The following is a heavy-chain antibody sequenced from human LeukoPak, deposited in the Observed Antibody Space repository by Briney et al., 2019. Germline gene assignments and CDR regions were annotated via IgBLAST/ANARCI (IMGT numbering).Heavy chain of an antibody. J-gene: IGHJ6*02. CDR1: GGSIRSSYYY. D-gene: IGHD2-15*01. Sequence: SETLSLTCTVSGGSIRSSYYYWGWIRQPPGKGLEWIGSIYDSGSTYYNPSLKSRVTISVDTSKNQFSLRLSSVTAADTAVYYCARRLRPAGVDVWGRGTTVTVSS. V-gene: IGHV4-39*01. CDR3: ARRLRPAGVDV. CDR2: IYDSGST.